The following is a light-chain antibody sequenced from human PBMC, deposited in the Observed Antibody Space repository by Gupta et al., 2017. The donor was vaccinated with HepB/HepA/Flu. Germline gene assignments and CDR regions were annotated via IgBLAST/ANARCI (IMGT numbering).Light chain of an antibody. CDR1: QSVLYNSNNKNS. J-gene: IGKJ1*01. Sequence: DIVMTQSPDSLAVSLGERATINCKSSQSVLYNSNNKNSLAWFQQKPRQPPKLLIFWASPRDSGVPDLFSGSGSGADFTITISSVHAEDGVFYYCQQFYSTPWTFGQGTKVEIK. V-gene: IGKV4-1*01. CDR2: WAS. CDR3: QQFYSTPWT.